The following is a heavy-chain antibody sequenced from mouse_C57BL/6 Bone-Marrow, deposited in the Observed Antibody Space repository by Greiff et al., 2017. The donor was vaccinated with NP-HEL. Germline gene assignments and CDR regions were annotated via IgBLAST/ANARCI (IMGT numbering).Heavy chain of an antibody. CDR2: IYPRSGNT. CDR1: GYTFTSYG. D-gene: IGHD2-5*01. Sequence: QVQLQQSGAELARPGASVKLSCKASGYTFTSYGISWVKQRTGQGLEWIGEIYPRSGNTYYNEKFKGKATLTADKSSSTAYMELRSLTSEDSAVYFCARKRSYYYSNAYAMDYWGQGTSVTVSS. J-gene: IGHJ4*01. CDR3: ARKRSYYYSNAYAMDY. V-gene: IGHV1-81*01.